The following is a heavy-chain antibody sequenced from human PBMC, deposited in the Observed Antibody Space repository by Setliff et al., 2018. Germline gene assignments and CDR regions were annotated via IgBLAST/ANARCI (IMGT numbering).Heavy chain of an antibody. J-gene: IGHJ4*02. CDR2: IYYSGIT. D-gene: IGHD4-17*01. Sequence: PSETLSLTCTVSGGSIRSSSYYWGWIRQPPGQGLEWIAYIYYSGITYYNPSLKSRVTISVDTSKNQFSLKLSSVTAADTAVYYCARQIDYGDFQYFDYWGQGTQVTVSS. V-gene: IGHV4-39*01. CDR1: GGSIRSSSYY. CDR3: ARQIDYGDFQYFDY.